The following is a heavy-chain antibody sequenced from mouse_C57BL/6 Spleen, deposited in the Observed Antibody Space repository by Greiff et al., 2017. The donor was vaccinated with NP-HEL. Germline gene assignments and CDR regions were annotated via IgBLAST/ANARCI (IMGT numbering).Heavy chain of an antibody. CDR1: GYTFTSYW. CDR2: IHPNSGST. CDR3: ARDYGSSYFAY. D-gene: IGHD1-1*01. V-gene: IGHV1-64*01. Sequence: QVQLQQSGAELVKPGASVKLSCKASGYTFTSYWMHWVKQRPGQGLEWIGMIHPNSGSTNYNEKFKSKATLTVDKSSSTAYMQLSSLTSKDSAVYYCARDYGSSYFAYWGQGTLVTVSA. J-gene: IGHJ3*01.